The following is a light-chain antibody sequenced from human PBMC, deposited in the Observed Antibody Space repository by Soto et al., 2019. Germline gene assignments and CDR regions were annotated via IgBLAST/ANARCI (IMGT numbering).Light chain of an antibody. CDR2: KAS. CDR3: QQYHIYSGT. J-gene: IGKJ1*01. Sequence: DIQMTQSPSTLPASVEDRVTITCRAMRTIDSWLAWCHDMPGKPANVLISKASTLASGVLSRFSGSGSGTEFTLTIISLQPDDFATYYCQQYHIYSGTFGQGTKVDIK. V-gene: IGKV1-5*03. CDR1: RTIDSW.